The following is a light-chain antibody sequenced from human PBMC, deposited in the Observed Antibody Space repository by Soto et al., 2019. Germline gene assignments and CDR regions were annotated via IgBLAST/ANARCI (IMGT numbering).Light chain of an antibody. J-gene: IGKJ2*01. CDR1: QSISVH. Sequence: DIQMTQSPSSLSASVGDTVTITCRASQSISVHLNWYQQKPGKVPKLLIYAASNLQSWVPSSFSGSGSETDFALTISSLQPEDFATYYCQQSYITPYTFGQGTKLQIK. CDR2: AAS. V-gene: IGKV1-39*01. CDR3: QQSYITPYT.